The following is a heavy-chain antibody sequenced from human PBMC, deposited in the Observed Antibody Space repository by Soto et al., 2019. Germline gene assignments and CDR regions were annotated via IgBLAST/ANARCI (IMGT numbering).Heavy chain of an antibody. V-gene: IGHV5-51*01. CDR1: GYKVSTWHNFTSYW. CDR2: IYPGDSDT. Sequence: VESLKISCMVSGYKVSTWHNFTSYWIAWVRQMPGEGLEWMGIIYPGDSDTRYSPSFQGQVTISADKSINSVYLQWSSLKASDTATYYCAESIAAAGGGLDYWGQGTLVTGSS. D-gene: IGHD6-13*01. J-gene: IGHJ4*02. CDR3: AESIAAAGGGLDY.